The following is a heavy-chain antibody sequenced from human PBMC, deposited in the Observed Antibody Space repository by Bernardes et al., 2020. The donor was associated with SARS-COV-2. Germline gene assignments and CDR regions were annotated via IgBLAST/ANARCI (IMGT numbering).Heavy chain of an antibody. Sequence: SETLSLTCTVSGGSITSTNWWSWVRQSPARGPEWIGEIYHSGTTYYNPSLESRATISVDASKNQFSLRLTSVTAADTAVYFCARDVDVSSRGRFDPWGQGTLVAVSS. CDR2: IYHSGTT. J-gene: IGHJ5*02. D-gene: IGHD6-6*01. CDR3: ARDVDVSSRGRFDP. CDR1: GGSITSTNW. V-gene: IGHV4-4*02.